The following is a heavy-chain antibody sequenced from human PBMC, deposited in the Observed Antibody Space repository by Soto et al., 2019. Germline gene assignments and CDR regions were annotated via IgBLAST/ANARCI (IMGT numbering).Heavy chain of an antibody. CDR1: GGTFSSYI. V-gene: IGHV1-69*02. Sequence: SVKVSCKASGGTFSSYIFSWVRQVPGQGLEWMGRIIPILGIPDYAQKSQGRVTITADKSTGTVYMELSSPRSDDTAVFYCAAEFRPEYKDYGPAWYWGQGTLVTVSS. CDR2: IIPILGIP. J-gene: IGHJ4*02. CDR3: AAEFRPEYKDYGPAWY. D-gene: IGHD3-16*01.